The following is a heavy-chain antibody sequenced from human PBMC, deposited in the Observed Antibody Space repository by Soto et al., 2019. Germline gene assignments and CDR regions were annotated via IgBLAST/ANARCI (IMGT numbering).Heavy chain of an antibody. D-gene: IGHD5-18*01. CDR1: GYIFTNND. Sequence: ASVKVSCKASGYIFTNNDVSWVRQATGQGLEWMGWMNPGSGDTGYAQKFQGRVTMTRNISIATAYMELGSLRADDTAIYYCARMASFGSLNWFDPWGQGTLVTVS. CDR2: MNPGSGDT. J-gene: IGHJ5*02. V-gene: IGHV1-8*01. CDR3: ARMASFGSLNWFDP.